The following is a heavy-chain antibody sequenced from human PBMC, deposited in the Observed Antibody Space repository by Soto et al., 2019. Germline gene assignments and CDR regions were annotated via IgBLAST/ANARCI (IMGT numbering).Heavy chain of an antibody. V-gene: IGHV4-31*03. D-gene: IGHD3-9*01. CDR2: IYYSGST. Sequence: SETLSLTCTVSGGSISSGGYYWSWIRQHPGKGLEWIGYIYYSGSTYYNPSLKSRVTIPVDTSKNQFSLKLSSVTAADTAVYYCAKDLSYDILTGYYAPLVYWGQGTLVTVSS. J-gene: IGHJ4*02. CDR1: GGSISSGGYY. CDR3: AKDLSYDILTGYYAPLVY.